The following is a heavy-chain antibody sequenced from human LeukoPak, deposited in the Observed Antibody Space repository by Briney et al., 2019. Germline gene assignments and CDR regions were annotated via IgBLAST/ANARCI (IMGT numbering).Heavy chain of an antibody. CDR1: GFTFSSYA. D-gene: IGHD2-21*02. V-gene: IGHV3-23*01. CDR3: AKANSGEYRGGDCYPRSLGD. CDR2: ISGSGGTT. Sequence: PGGSLRLSCAASGFTFSSYAVSWVRQAPGKGLEWVSAISGSGGTTYYADSVKGRFTISRDNSKNTLYLQMNSLRAEDTALYYCAKANSGEYRGGDCYPRSLGDWGQGTPVTVSS. J-gene: IGHJ4*02.